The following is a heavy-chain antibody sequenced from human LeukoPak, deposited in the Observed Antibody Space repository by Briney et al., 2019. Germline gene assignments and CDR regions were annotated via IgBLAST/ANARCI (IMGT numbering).Heavy chain of an antibody. CDR3: AKDPYYNWNPADGWGADY. Sequence: GGSLRLSCAASGFTFSNAWMSWVRQAPGKGLEWVGRIKSKTDGGTTDYAAPVKGRFTISRDDSKNTLYLQMNSLRAEDTAVYYCAKDPYYNWNPADGWGADYWGQGTLVTVSS. CDR1: GFTFSNAW. CDR2: IKSKTDGGTT. J-gene: IGHJ4*02. D-gene: IGHD1-20*01. V-gene: IGHV3-15*01.